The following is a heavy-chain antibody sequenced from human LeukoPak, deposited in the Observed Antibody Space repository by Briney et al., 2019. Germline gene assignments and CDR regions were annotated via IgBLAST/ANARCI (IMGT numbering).Heavy chain of an antibody. D-gene: IGHD1-26*01. CDR3: ARWGAGRTADY. CDR1: GFTFSSYA. J-gene: IGHJ4*02. CDR2: IYYDGSEQ. Sequence: GGSLRLSCAASGFTFSSYAMSWVRQAPGKGLEWVAVIYYDGSEQYYADSVKGRFTISRDNSKNTLYLQMNSLRVEDTATYHRARWGAGRTADYWGQGTQVTVSS. V-gene: IGHV3-33*08.